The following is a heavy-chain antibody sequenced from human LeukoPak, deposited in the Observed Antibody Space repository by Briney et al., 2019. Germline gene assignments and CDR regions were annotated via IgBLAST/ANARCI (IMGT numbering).Heavy chain of an antibody. CDR2: IYSGGST. D-gene: IGHD1-7*01. J-gene: IGHJ4*02. Sequence: GGSLRLSRAASGFTVSSNYMSWVRQAPGKGLEWVSVIYSGGSTYYADSVKGRFTISRDNSKNTLYLQMNSLRAEDTAVYYCARELSYYFDYWGQGTLVTVSS. CDR3: ARELSYYFDY. CDR1: GFTVSSNY. V-gene: IGHV3-66*02.